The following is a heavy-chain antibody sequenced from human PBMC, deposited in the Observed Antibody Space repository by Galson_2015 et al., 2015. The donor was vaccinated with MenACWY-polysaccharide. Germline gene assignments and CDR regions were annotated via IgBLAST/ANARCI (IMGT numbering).Heavy chain of an antibody. CDR2: TYYRSKWYS. J-gene: IGHJ6*03. CDR3: ARHMGYSTGLRGYYYFMDV. V-gene: IGHV6-1*01. Sequence: CAISGDSVSSNSAVWNWIRQSPSRGLEWLGRTYYRSKWYSDYALSVRSRITINPGTSKSQFSLQLNSVTPEDTAVYYCARHMGYSTGLRGYYYFMDVWGKGTTVTVSS. CDR1: GDSVSSNSAV. D-gene: IGHD6-19*01.